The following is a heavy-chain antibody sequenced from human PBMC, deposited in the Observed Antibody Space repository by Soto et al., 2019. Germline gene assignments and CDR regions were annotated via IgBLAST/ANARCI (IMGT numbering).Heavy chain of an antibody. CDR1: GGSFSGYS. J-gene: IGHJ3*02. D-gene: IGHD1-26*01. CDR2: IIPVFGTA. Sequence: QVQLVQSGAEVKKPGSSVKVSCKASGGSFSGYSVIWVRQSPGQGLQWMGGIIPVFGTAHYAQKFQGRLTVPADLPTDTAYMRLESRTSEDTAVYFCARPESYSGAYLDAFDIWGQGTRVSVST. V-gene: IGHV1-69*01. CDR3: ARPESYSGAYLDAFDI.